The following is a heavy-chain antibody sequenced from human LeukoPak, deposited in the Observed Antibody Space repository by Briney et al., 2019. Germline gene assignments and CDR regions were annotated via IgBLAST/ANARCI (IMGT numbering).Heavy chain of an antibody. CDR3: ARGPVPAAHFDY. CDR2: IIPILGIA. D-gene: IGHD2-2*01. V-gene: IGHV1-69*04. J-gene: IGHJ4*02. CDR1: GGTFSSYA. Sequence: ASVKVSCKASGGTFSSYAISWVRQAPGQGLEWMGRIIPILGIANYAQKFQGRVTITADKSTSTAYMELSSLRSEDTAVYYCARGPVPAAHFDYCGQGTLVTVSS.